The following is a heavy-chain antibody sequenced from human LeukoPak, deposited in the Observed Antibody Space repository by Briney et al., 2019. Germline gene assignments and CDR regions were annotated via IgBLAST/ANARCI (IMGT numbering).Heavy chain of an antibody. CDR2: ISSSSSYI. CDR1: GFTFSSYS. Sequence: GGSLRLSCAASGFTFSSYSMNWVRQAPGKGLEWVSSISSSSSYIYYADSVKGRFTISRDNAKNSLYLQMNSLRAEDTAVYYCAREDPNYYDSSGYPDYWGQGTLVTVSS. V-gene: IGHV3-21*01. J-gene: IGHJ4*02. D-gene: IGHD3-22*01. CDR3: AREDPNYYDSSGYPDY.